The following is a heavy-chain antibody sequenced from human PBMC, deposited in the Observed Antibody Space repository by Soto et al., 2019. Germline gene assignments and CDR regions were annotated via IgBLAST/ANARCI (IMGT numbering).Heavy chain of an antibody. J-gene: IGHJ4*02. V-gene: IGHV3-23*01. CDR3: AKDRRSSGWSSLNYFDY. D-gene: IGHD6-19*01. CDR1: GFTFSSYA. Sequence: LRLSCAASGFTFSSYAMSWVRQAPGKGLEWVSAISGSGGSTYYADSVKGRFTISRDNSKNTLYLQMNSLRAEDTAVYYCAKDRRSSGWSSLNYFDYWGQGTLVTVSS. CDR2: ISGSGGST.